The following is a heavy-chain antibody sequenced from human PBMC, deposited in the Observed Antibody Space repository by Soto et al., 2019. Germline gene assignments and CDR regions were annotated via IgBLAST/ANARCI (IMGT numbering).Heavy chain of an antibody. D-gene: IGHD3-10*01. V-gene: IGHV4-39*01. Sequence: SETLSLTCTVSGGSISSSSYYWGWIRQPPGKGLEWIGSIYYSGSTYYNPSLKSRVTISVDTSKNQFSLKLSSVTAADTAVYYCARRPREFGTYGMDVWGQGTTVTVSS. CDR1: GGSISSSSYY. CDR2: IYYSGST. CDR3: ARRPREFGTYGMDV. J-gene: IGHJ6*02.